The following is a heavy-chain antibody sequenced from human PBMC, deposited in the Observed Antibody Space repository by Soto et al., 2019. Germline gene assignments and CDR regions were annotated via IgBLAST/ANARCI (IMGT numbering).Heavy chain of an antibody. V-gene: IGHV3-7*03. CDR2: IKQDGSEK. D-gene: IGHD2-8*01. Sequence: LRLSCAASGFTFSSYWMSWVRQAPGKGLEWVANIKQDGSEKYYVDSVKGRFTIPRDNAKNSLYLQMNSLRAEDTAVYYCARAALYCTNGVCYTEGDFDYWGQGTLVTVSS. J-gene: IGHJ4*02. CDR3: ARAALYCTNGVCYTEGDFDY. CDR1: GFTFSSYW.